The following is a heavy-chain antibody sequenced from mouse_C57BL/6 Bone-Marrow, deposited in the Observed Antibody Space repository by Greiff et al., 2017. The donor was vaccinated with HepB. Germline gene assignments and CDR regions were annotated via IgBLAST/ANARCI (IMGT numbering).Heavy chain of an antibody. CDR3: ASRPNYYGSSLYWYVDV. Sequence: VKLQQPAAELVKPGASVKMSCKASGYTFTSYWITWVKQRPGQGLEWIGDIYPGSGSTNYNEKFKSKATLTVDTSSSTASMQLSSLTSEDSAVYYCASRPNYYGSSLYWYVDVWGTGATVTVSS. CDR2: IYPGSGST. D-gene: IGHD1-1*01. J-gene: IGHJ1*03. V-gene: IGHV1-55*01. CDR1: GYTFTSYW.